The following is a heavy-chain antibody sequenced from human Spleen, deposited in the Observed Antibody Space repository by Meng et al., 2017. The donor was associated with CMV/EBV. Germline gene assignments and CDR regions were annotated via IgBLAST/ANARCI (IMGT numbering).Heavy chain of an antibody. CDR2: IHTTGDT. CDR1: GFTFRSYI. CDR3: ARGWESGYNSLDY. V-gene: IGHV3-13*01. Sequence: GESLKISCAASGFTFRSYIMSWVRQAPGKGLEWVSAIHTTGDTYYGGSVKGRFTVSRDTARNSLYLQMNSLRAGDTAVYYCARGWESGYNSLDYWGQGMLVTVSS. J-gene: IGHJ4*02. D-gene: IGHD3-22*01.